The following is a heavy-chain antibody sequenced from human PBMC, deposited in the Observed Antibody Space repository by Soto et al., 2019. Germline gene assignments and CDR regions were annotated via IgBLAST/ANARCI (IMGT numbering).Heavy chain of an antibody. CDR2: ISPYNGNT. CDR1: GYIFPSYG. D-gene: IGHD6-13*01. J-gene: IGHJ4*02. Sequence: ASVKVSCKASGYIFPSYGFIWVRHAPGQGLEWMGWISPYNGNTDYAQKLQGRVSMTTDTSTNTAYMELRSLRSDDTAVYYCARDTEYSSSRRGYFDYWGQGTLVTVSS. V-gene: IGHV1-18*01. CDR3: ARDTEYSSSRRGYFDY.